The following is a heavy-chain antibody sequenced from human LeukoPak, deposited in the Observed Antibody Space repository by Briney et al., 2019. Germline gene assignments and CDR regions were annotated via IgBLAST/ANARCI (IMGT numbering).Heavy chain of an antibody. CDR3: ARGPAASHRNWFDP. D-gene: IGHD2-15*01. Sequence: WASVKVSCTASGYTFTNYDVNWVRQATGQGLEWMGWMNPNSGYTGHAQKFQGRVTMTRNTSISTAYMELSSLRSEDTAVYCCARGPAASHRNWFDPWGQGTLVTVSS. J-gene: IGHJ5*02. V-gene: IGHV1-8*01. CDR2: MNPNSGYT. CDR1: GYTFTNYD.